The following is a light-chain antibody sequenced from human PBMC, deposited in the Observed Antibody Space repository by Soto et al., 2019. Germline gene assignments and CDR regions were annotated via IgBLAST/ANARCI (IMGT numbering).Light chain of an antibody. J-gene: IGLJ1*01. CDR1: SSDVGGYNF. CDR3: SSYTSSSTRV. V-gene: IGLV2-14*01. Sequence: QSVLTQPAYVSGSPGQSIAISCTGTSSDVGGYNFVSWYQQHPGKAPKLMIYDVSNRPSGVSNRFSGSKSGNTASLTISGLQAEDEADYYCSSYTSSSTRVFGTGTKVTV. CDR2: DVS.